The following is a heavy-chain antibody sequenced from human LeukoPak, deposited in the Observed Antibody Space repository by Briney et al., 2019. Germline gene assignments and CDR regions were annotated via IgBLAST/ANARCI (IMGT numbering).Heavy chain of an antibody. CDR3: ASSISMDFEY. D-gene: IGHD2/OR15-2a*01. CDR1: GGSVSTYY. V-gene: IGHV4-4*07. J-gene: IGHJ4*02. CDR2: IYNGENT. Sequence: SETLSLTCTVSGGSVSTYYWNWIRQPAGKGLEWIGRIYNGENTNYNPSLESRVTISIDRSKNQFSLKLTSVTAADTAVYYCASSISMDFEYWGQGTLVTVSS.